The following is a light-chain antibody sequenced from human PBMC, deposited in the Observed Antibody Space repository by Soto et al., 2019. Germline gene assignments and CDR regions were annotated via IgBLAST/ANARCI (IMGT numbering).Light chain of an antibody. Sequence: EIVLTQSPGTLSLSPGERATLSCRASQSVSSSFLAWYQQIPGQAPRVLIYDASTRATGIPDRFSGSGSVTDFTLTISRLEPEDVAVYYCQQYGSSPLTFGGGTMVEIK. CDR3: QQYGSSPLT. J-gene: IGKJ4*01. V-gene: IGKV3-20*01. CDR1: QSVSSSF. CDR2: DAS.